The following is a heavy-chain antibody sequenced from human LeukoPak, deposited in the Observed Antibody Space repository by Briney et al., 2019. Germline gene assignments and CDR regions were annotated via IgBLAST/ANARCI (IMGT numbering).Heavy chain of an antibody. CDR1: GFTFSSYS. CDR3: ARAHNWKYGSFDF. J-gene: IGHJ4*02. D-gene: IGHD1-7*01. CDR2: ISSSSSYI. Sequence: PGGCLRLSCAASGFTFSSYSMNWVRQAPGKGLEWVSCISSSSSYIYYADSVKGRFTISRDNAKNSPYLQMNSLRAEDTAVYYCARAHNWKYGSFDFWGQGTLVTVSS. V-gene: IGHV3-21*01.